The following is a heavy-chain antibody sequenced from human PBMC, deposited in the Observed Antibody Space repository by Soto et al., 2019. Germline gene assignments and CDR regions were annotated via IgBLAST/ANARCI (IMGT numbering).Heavy chain of an antibody. Sequence: KPSETLSLTCAVYGGSLSGYYWSWIRQSPGKGLEWIGEINHSGSTNYNPSLKSRVTISVDTSKNQFSLKLSSVTVADTAVYYCARGGRGFLWSGDPSAFDIWGQGTLVTVSS. CDR3: ARGGRGFLWSGDPSAFDI. V-gene: IGHV4-34*01. D-gene: IGHD3-3*01. CDR1: GGSLSGYY. CDR2: INHSGST. J-gene: IGHJ3*02.